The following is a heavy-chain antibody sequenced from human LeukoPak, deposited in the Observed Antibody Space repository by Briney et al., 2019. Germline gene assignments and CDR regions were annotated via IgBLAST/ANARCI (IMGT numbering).Heavy chain of an antibody. CDR2: ISDSGDDT. V-gene: IGHV3-23*01. J-gene: IGHJ4*02. D-gene: IGHD2-21*02. CDR3: AKDQRNHIVVVTADY. CDR1: GFTFSNYV. Sequence: PGGSLRLSCTGSGFTFSNYVMSWVRQAPGKRLEWVSGISDSGDDTDYADSVKGRFTISRDNSKNTLYLQMNSLRAEDTAVYYCAKDQRNHIVVVTADYWGQGTLVTVSS.